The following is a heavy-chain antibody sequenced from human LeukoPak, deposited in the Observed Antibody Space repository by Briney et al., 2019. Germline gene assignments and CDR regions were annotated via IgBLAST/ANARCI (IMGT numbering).Heavy chain of an antibody. CDR3: ARNVGSGTLDY. Sequence: SETLSLTCAVSGGSISSGGYSWSWIRQPPGKGLEWIGYIYHSGSTYYSPSLKSRVTISVDRSKNQFSLKLSSVTAADTAVYYCARNVGSGTLDYWGQGTLVTVSS. CDR2: IYHSGST. D-gene: IGHD6-13*01. J-gene: IGHJ4*02. V-gene: IGHV4-30-2*01. CDR1: GGSISSGGYS.